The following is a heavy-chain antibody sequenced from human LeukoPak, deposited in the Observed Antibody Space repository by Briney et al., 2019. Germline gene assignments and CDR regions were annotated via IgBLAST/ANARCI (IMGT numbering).Heavy chain of an antibody. CDR3: AHGAMYQLDY. CDR2: IIGGGGST. V-gene: IGHV3-23*01. J-gene: IGHJ4*02. Sequence: GGSLRLSCAASGFPFSSHGMSWVRPAPGKVREWVSGIIGGGGSTYYADSVNGRFTISGDNSRNTLFLQMNSLRAEDTAVYYCAHGAMYQLDYWGQGTLVTVSS. CDR1: GFPFSSHG. D-gene: IGHD2-2*01.